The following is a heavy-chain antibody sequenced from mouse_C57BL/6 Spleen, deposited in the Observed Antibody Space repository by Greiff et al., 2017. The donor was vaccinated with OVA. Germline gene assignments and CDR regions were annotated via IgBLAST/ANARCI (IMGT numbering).Heavy chain of an antibody. CDR1: GYTFTSYD. D-gene: IGHD2-13*01. CDR3: ARGGGDSWFAY. CDR2: IYPRDGST. V-gene: IGHV1-85*01. Sequence: VQLQQPGAELVKPGASVKLSCKASGYTFTSYDINWVKQRPGQGLEWIGWIYPRDGSTKYNEKFKGKATLTVDTSSSTAYMELHSLTSEDSAVYFCARGGGDSWFAYWGQGTLVTVSA. J-gene: IGHJ3*01.